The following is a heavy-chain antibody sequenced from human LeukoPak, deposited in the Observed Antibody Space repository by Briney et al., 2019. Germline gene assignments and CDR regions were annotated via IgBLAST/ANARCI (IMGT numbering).Heavy chain of an antibody. J-gene: IGHJ5*02. CDR2: VNPNSGKT. CDR3: ARGRRRWYSSSSSTEGGWFDP. D-gene: IGHD6-6*01. Sequence: ASVKVSCKASGDTFTSYDINWVRQATGQGLEWMGWVNPNSGKTGYAQKFQGRVSMTRNTSMSTAYMELSTLRSEDTAVYYCARGRRRWYSSSSSTEGGWFDPWGQGTLVTVSS. CDR1: GDTFTSYD. V-gene: IGHV1-8*01.